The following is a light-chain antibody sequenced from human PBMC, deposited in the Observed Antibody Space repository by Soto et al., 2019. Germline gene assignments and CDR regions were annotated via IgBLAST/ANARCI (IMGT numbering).Light chain of an antibody. CDR1: SSDFGRYNY. Sequence: QSALTQPASVSGSPGQSITISCTGTSSDFGRYNYVSWYQHHPGKAPKLMIYGVSNRPSGVSNRFSGTKSGNTASLTISGLQAEDEAPYYCSSDTSTSTLVFGGGTKLTVL. CDR2: GVS. V-gene: IGLV2-14*03. J-gene: IGLJ2*01. CDR3: SSDTSTSTLV.